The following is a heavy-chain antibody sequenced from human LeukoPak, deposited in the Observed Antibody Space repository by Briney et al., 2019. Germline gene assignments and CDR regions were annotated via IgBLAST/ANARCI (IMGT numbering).Heavy chain of an antibody. D-gene: IGHD2-2*01. CDR2: ISGSGGST. CDR3: AKDLGVPAAIKSYYYYMDV. V-gene: IGHV3-23*01. Sequence: PGGSLRLSCAASGFTFSSYAMSWVRQAPGKGLEWVSAISGSGGSTYYADSVKGRFTISRDNSKNTLYLQMNSLRAEDTAVYYCAKDLGVPAAIKSYYYYMDVWGRGTTVTVSS. J-gene: IGHJ6*03. CDR1: GFTFSSYA.